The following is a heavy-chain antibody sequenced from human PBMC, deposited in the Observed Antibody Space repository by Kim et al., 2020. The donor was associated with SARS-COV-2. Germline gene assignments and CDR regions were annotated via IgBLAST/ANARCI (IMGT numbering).Heavy chain of an antibody. CDR3: AKDIRRYYGSGSLLMYFDL. CDR2: ITWDGGSA. V-gene: IGHV3-43D*03. CDR1: GFTFDDYA. Sequence: GGSLRLSCAASGFTFDDYAMHWVRQAPGKGLEWVSLITWDGGSAYYADSVKGRFTISRDNSKNSLYLQMNSLRAEDTALYYCAKDIRRYYGSGSLLMYFDLWGRGTLVTVSS. D-gene: IGHD3-10*01. J-gene: IGHJ2*01.